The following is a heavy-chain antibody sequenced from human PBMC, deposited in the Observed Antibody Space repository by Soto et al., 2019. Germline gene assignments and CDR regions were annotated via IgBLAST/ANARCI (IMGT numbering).Heavy chain of an antibody. V-gene: IGHV1-18*04. Sequence: QVQLVQSGAEVKKPGASVKVSCKASGYTFTSYGISWVRQAPGQGLEWMGWISADNGNTNYAQKVQGRVTMTTDTTTSTAYMELRSLRSDDTAVDYCARDIAATGTRWFDPWGQGTLVTVSS. CDR2: ISADNGNT. J-gene: IGHJ5*02. CDR1: GYTFTSYG. D-gene: IGHD6-13*01. CDR3: ARDIAATGTRWFDP.